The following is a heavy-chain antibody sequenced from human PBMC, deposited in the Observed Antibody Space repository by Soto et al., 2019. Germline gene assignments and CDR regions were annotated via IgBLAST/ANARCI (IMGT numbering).Heavy chain of an antibody. V-gene: IGHV4-59*01. CDR3: ARAYYYGSGSYNWFDP. CDR2: IYYSGST. J-gene: IGHJ5*02. D-gene: IGHD3-10*01. CDR1: GGSISSYY. Sequence: PSETLSLTCTVSGGSISSYYWSWIRQPPGKGLEWIGYIYYSGSTNYNPSLKSRVTISVDTSKNQFSLKLSSVTAADTAVYYCARAYYYGSGSYNWFDPWGQGTLVTVSS.